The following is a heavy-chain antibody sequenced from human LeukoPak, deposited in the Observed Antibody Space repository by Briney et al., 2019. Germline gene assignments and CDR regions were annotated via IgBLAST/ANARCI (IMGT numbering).Heavy chain of an antibody. CDR2: ISSSSGSTI. Sequence: GGSLRLSCAASGFTFSSYSMNCVRQAPGKGLEWVSSISSSSGSTIYYADSVKGRFTISRDNAKNSLYLQMNSLRAEDTAVYYCARSAGSYSRYYYYGMDVWGQGTTVTVSS. J-gene: IGHJ6*02. CDR1: GFTFSSYS. CDR3: ARSAGSYSRYYYYGMDV. D-gene: IGHD1-26*01. V-gene: IGHV3-21*04.